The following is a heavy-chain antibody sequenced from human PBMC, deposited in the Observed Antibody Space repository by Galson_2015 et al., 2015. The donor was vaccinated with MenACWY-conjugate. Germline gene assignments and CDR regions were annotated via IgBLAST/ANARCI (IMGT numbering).Heavy chain of an antibody. CDR1: GFTFNNYA. CDR2: INGGDDQP. Sequence: SLRLSCAASGFTFNNYAMSWFRHSPGRGLEWVSAINGGDDQPFYAEAVKGRFTVARDSARNTVYLQMKSLRPEDTAIYYRAKRIAPSGAPYYFDSWGQGTLVTVSS. CDR3: AKRIAPSGAPYYFDS. D-gene: IGHD6-13*01. J-gene: IGHJ4*02. V-gene: IGHV3-23*01.